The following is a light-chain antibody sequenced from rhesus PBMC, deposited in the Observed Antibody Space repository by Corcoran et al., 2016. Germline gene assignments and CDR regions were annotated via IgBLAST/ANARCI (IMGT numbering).Light chain of an antibody. CDR1: QGISSW. J-gene: IGKJ4*01. CDR2: KAS. CDR3: LQHNSDPLT. V-gene: IGKV1-21*01. Sequence: DIQMTQSPSSLSASVGDRVTITCRASQGISSWLAWYQQKPGKAPKLLIYKASSLQSGVPSRFSGSGSGTDFTLTSSSRQPEDFAVYYCLQHNSDPLTFGGGTKVELK.